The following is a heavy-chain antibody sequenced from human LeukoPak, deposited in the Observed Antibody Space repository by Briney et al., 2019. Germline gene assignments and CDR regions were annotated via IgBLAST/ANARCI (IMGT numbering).Heavy chain of an antibody. V-gene: IGHV3-23*01. CDR2: MSGSGDPT. J-gene: IGHJ5*02. Sequence: PGGSLRLSCAASGFTFSSYAMSWVRQAPGKGLEWVSCMSGSGDPTYYADSVKGRFTISRDNSKNTLYLQMNSLRAEDTAVYYCAKYLIYGSGTDKWFDPWGQGTLVTVSS. CDR3: AKYLIYGSGTDKWFDP. CDR1: GFTFSSYA. D-gene: IGHD3-10*01.